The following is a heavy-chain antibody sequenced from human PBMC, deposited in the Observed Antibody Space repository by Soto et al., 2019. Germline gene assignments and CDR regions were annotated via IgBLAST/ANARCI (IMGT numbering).Heavy chain of an antibody. CDR3: AKDAYSSSSGWFDP. CDR2: ISGSGGST. CDR1: GFTFSSYA. D-gene: IGHD6-6*01. V-gene: IGHV3-23*01. Sequence: GGSLRLPCAPSGFTFSSYAMSWVRQALGKGLEWVSAISGSGGSTYYADSVKGRFTISRDNSKNTLYLQMNSLRAEDTAVYYCAKDAYSSSSGWFDPWGQGTLVTVSS. J-gene: IGHJ5*02.